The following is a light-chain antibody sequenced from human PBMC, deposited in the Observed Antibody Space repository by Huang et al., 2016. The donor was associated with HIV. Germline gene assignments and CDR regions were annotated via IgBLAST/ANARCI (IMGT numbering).Light chain of an antibody. V-gene: IGKV1-33*01. CDR1: QDINNY. CDR3: QHYDDLPI. J-gene: IGKJ3*01. Sequence: DIQMTQSPSSLSASVGDKVTITCQASQDINNYLNWYQQKRGGAPNLLIYDASHLETGVPSRFIGGGSGTNFTFTISSLHPEDVATYFCQHYDDLPIFGPGTRVDI. CDR2: DAS.